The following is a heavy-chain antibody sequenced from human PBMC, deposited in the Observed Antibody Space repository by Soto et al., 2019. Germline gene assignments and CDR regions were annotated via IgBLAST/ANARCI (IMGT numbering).Heavy chain of an antibody. V-gene: IGHV3-11*01. CDR2: ISSSGSTI. J-gene: IGHJ6*04. Sequence: PGGPPRLSCAASGFTFSDYYMSWIRQAPGKGRGWVSYISSSGSTIYYADSVKGRFTISRDNAKNSLYLQMNSPRAEDTAVYYIVGDRKARLGQRTRGYFLGVWGKGTTVTVSS. CDR1: GFTFSDYY. CDR3: VGDRKARLGQRTRGYFLGV. D-gene: IGHD3-22*01.